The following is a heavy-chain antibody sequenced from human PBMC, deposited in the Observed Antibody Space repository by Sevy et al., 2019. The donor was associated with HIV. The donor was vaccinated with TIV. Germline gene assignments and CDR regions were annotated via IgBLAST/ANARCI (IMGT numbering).Heavy chain of an antibody. CDR1: GYTFTGYY. D-gene: IGHD3-10*01. J-gene: IGHJ5*02. Sequence: ASVKVSCKASGYTFTGYYMHWVRQAPGQGLEWMGWINPNSGGTNYAQKFQGRVTMTRDTSISTAYMELSRLRSEDTAVYYCAGGGVLLWFGELSWFDPWGQGTLVTVSS. CDR2: INPNSGGT. V-gene: IGHV1-2*02. CDR3: AGGGVLLWFGELSWFDP.